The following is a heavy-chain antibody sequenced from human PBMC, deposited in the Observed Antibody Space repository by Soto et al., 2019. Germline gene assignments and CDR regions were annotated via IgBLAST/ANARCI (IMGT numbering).Heavy chain of an antibody. CDR2: IWHDGSNK. Sequence: QVQLVESGGGVVQPGRSLRLSCAASGFTFSSYGMHWVRQAPGKGLEWVAVIWHDGSNKYDADSVKGRFTISRDNSKNTMYLQMNSLRAEDTAVYYCARSAVTSYYYYYYMDVWGKGTTVTVSS. CDR1: GFTFSSYG. D-gene: IGHD4-17*01. V-gene: IGHV3-33*01. CDR3: ARSAVTSYYYYYYMDV. J-gene: IGHJ6*03.